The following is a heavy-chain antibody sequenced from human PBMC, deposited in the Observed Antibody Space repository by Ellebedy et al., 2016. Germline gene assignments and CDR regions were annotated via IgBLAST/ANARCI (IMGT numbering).Heavy chain of an antibody. D-gene: IGHD5-12*01. J-gene: IGHJ4*02. CDR1: GGSFTGYF. V-gene: IGHV4-34*01. CDR3: ARAITGYLYYFDY. CDR2: ISHSGST. Sequence: SETLSLXXAVYGGSFTGYFWSWIRQPPGRGLEWIGEISHSGSTNYNPSLKSRVTISVDTSKNQFSLRLNSVTAADTAVYYCARAITGYLYYFDYWGQGTLVTVSS.